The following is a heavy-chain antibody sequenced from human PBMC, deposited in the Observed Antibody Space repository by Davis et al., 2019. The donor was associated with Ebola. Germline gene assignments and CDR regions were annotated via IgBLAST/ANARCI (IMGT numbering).Heavy chain of an antibody. CDR2: ISGSGGST. V-gene: IGHV3-23*01. J-gene: IGHJ4*02. Sequence: GESLKISCAASGFTFSSYDMHWVRQAPGKGLEWVSAISGSGGSTYYADSVKGRFTISRDNSKNTLYLQMNSLRAEDTAVYYCAKSTRLVGYDYWGQGTLVTVSS. D-gene: IGHD2-8*02. CDR1: GFTFSSYD. CDR3: AKSTRLVGYDY.